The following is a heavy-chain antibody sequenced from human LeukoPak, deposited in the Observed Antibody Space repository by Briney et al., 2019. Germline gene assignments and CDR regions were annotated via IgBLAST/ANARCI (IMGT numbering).Heavy chain of an antibody. CDR1: GFTFSSYA. CDR2: ISYDGSNQ. J-gene: IGHJ4*02. Sequence: PGRSLRLSCAASGFTFSSYAMHWVRQAPGKGLEWVALISYDGSNQYYADSVKGRFTISRDNSKNTLYLQMNSLRAEDTAIYYCAKDLVTGSLDYWGQGTLVTVSS. D-gene: IGHD3-10*01. V-gene: IGHV3-30*07. CDR3: AKDLVTGSLDY.